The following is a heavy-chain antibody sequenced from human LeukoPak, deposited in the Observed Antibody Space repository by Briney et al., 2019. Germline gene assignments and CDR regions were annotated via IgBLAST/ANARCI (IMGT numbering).Heavy chain of an antibody. CDR2: IYTSGST. V-gene: IGHV4-61*02. Sequence: PSETLSLTCTVSGGSISSGSYYWSWIRQPAGKGLEWIGRIYTSGSTNYNPSLKSRVTISVDTSKNQFSLKLSPVTAADTAVYYCARVLSLTYYDFWSGPAGDYMDVWGKGTTVTVSS. CDR3: ARVLSLTYYDFWSGPAGDYMDV. CDR1: GGSISSGSYY. D-gene: IGHD3-3*01. J-gene: IGHJ6*03.